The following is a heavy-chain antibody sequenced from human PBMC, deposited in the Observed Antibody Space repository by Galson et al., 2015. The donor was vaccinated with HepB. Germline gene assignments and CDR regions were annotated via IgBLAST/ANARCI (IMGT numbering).Heavy chain of an antibody. CDR2: ISGSGGST. J-gene: IGHJ4*02. Sequence: SLRLSCAASGLTFSSYAMNWVRQAPGKGLEWVSAISGSGGSTYYADSVKGRFTISRDKSKNTLYLQMNSLRAEDTALYYCANRRLVPAAPFDYWGQGTLVTVSS. D-gene: IGHD2-2*01. V-gene: IGHV3-23*01. CDR3: ANRRLVPAAPFDY. CDR1: GLTFSSYA.